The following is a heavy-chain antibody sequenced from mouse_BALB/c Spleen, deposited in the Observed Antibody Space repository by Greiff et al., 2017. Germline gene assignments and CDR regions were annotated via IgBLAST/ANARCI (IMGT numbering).Heavy chain of an antibody. Sequence: DVKLVESGGGLVQPGGSLRLSCATSGFTFTDYYMSWVRQPPGKALEWLGFIRNKANGYTTEYSASVKGRFTISRDNSQSILYLQMNTLRAEDSATYYCARDGGKAWFAYWGQGTLVTVSA. CDR3: ARDGGKAWFAY. CDR1: GFTFTDYY. V-gene: IGHV7-3*02. CDR2: IRNKANGYTT. J-gene: IGHJ3*01. D-gene: IGHD2-1*01.